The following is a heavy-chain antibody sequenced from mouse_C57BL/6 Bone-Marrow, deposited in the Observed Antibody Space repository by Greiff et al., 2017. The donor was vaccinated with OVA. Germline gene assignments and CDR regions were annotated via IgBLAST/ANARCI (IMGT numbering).Heavy chain of an antibody. V-gene: IGHV14-4*01. CDR1: GFNIKDDY. CDR3: TPFYYDYVDYFDY. D-gene: IGHD2-4*01. Sequence: EVQLQQSGAELVRPGASVKLSCTASGFNIKDDYMHWVKQRPEQGLEWIGWIDPENGDTEYASKFQGKATITADTSSNTAYLQLSSLTSEDTAVYYFTPFYYDYVDYFDYWGQGPTLTVSS. J-gene: IGHJ2*01. CDR2: IDPENGDT.